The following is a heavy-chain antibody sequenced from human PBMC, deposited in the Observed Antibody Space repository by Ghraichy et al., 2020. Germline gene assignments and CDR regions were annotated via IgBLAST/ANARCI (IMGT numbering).Heavy chain of an antibody. D-gene: IGHD4-23*01. CDR3: ARGWYLCVY. J-gene: IGHJ4*02. V-gene: IGHV3-23*01. Sequence: GGSLRLSCAASGFTFSSYAMSWVRQAPGKGLEWVSAISGSGGSTYYADSVKGRFTISRDNAKNSLYLQMNSLRDEDTAVYYCARGWYLCVYWGQGTLVTVSS. CDR1: GFTFSSYA. CDR2: ISGSGGST.